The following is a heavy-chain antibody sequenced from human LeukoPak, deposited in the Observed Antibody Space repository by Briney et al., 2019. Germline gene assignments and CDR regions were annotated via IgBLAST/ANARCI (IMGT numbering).Heavy chain of an antibody. CDR1: GGSFSGYY. J-gene: IGHJ4*02. CDR3: ARRTYYDSRYYFDY. CDR2: INHSGST. D-gene: IGHD3-22*01. Sequence: SETLSLTCAVYGGSFSGYYWSWIRQPPGKGLEWIGEINHSGSTNYNPSLKSRVTISVDTSKNQFSLKLSSVTAADTAVCYCARRTYYDSRYYFDYWGQGTLVTVSS. V-gene: IGHV4-34*01.